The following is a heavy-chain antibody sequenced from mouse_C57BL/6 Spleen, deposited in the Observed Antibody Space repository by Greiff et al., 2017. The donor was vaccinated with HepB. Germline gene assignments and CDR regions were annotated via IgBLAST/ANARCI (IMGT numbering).Heavy chain of an antibody. CDR3: ARSGYDGYYAAY. CDR1: GYAFSSYW. CDR2: IYPGDGDT. D-gene: IGHD2-3*01. V-gene: IGHV1-80*01. J-gene: IGHJ3*01. Sequence: QVQLQQSGAELVKPGASVKISCKASGYAFSSYWMNWVKQRPGKGLEWIGQIYPGDGDTNYNGKVKGKATLTADKSSSTAYMQLSSLTSEDSAVYFCARSGYDGYYAAYWGQGTLVTVSA.